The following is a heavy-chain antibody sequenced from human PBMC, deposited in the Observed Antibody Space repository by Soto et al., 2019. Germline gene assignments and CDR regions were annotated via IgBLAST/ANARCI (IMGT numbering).Heavy chain of an antibody. J-gene: IGHJ4*02. Sequence: QVQLQESGPGLVKPSQTLSLTCTVSGGSISSGGYYWSWIRQHPGKGLEWLGYIYYSGSTYYNYYNPPTKSRVTISVDTSKNQFSLKLSSVNAADTAVYYCARTPLLWGQGTLVTVSS. CDR3: ARTPLL. CDR2: IYYSGSTYYN. V-gene: IGHV4-31*03. CDR1: GGSISSGGYY. D-gene: IGHD1-26*01.